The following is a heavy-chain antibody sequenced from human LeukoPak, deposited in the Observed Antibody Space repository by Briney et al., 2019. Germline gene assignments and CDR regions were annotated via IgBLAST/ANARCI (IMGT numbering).Heavy chain of an antibody. Sequence: SETLSLTCAVYGGSFSDYYWTWIRQTPGKGLEWIGEMSPSGSSNYDPSLKSRVTISVDTSKNQFSLKLRSVTAADTAVYYCARGRQDVNMILVVMAGVSYYLDVWSKGTTVTVS. CDR3: ARGRQDVNMILVVMAGVSYYLDV. CDR2: MSPSGSS. CDR1: GGSFSDYY. V-gene: IGHV4-34*01. D-gene: IGHD3-22*01. J-gene: IGHJ6*03.